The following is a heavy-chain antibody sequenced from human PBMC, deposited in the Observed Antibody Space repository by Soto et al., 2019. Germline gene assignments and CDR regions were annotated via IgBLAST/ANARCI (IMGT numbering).Heavy chain of an antibody. CDR2: IRSKPKSYAT. V-gene: IGHV3-73*01. J-gene: IGHJ4*02. CDR3: VGDSTTSDY. CDR1: GFSFSDSA. Sequence: EVQLVESGGGLVQPGGSLKLSCAASGFSFSDSAVHWVRQASGKGLEWVGRIRSKPKSYATEYGASAKGRFTISRDDSKKMAYLQMSSLKIEDTAVYYCVGDSTTSDYWGQGTLVTVSS. D-gene: IGHD4-17*01.